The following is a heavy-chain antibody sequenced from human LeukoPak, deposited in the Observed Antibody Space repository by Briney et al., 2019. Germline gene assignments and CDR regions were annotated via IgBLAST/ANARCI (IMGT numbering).Heavy chain of an antibody. V-gene: IGHV3-74*01. D-gene: IGHD6-6*01. CDR1: GFTFSSYW. CDR3: AKDRPPVPLDR. CDR2: IASDGSST. Sequence: GGSLRLSCAASGFTFSSYWMNWVRQAPGKGLVWVSRIASDGSSTTYADSVKGRFSISRDNSKNTLYLQMNSLEPGDTAVYYCAKDRPPVPLDRWGQGILVTVSS. J-gene: IGHJ5*02.